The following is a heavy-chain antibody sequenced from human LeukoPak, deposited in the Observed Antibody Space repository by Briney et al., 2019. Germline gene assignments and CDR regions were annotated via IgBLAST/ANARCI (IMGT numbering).Heavy chain of an antibody. D-gene: IGHD3-22*01. CDR3: AGGDSVWYDSSGYPFDY. V-gene: IGHV3-74*01. J-gene: IGHJ4*02. CDR2: INSDGSST. CDR1: GFTFSSYW. Sequence: GGSLRLSCAASGFTFSSYWMHWVRQAPGKGLVWVSCINSDGSSTSYADSVKGRFTISRDNAKNTLYLQMNSLRAEDTAVYYCAGGDSVWYDSSGYPFDYWGQGTLVTVSS.